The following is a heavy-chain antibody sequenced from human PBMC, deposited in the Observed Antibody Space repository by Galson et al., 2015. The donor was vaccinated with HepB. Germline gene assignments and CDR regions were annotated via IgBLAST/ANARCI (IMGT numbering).Heavy chain of an antibody. J-gene: IGHJ4*02. D-gene: IGHD3-3*01. CDR2: ISYDGSNK. Sequence: SLRLSCAASGFTFSSYGMHWVRQAPGKGLEWVAVISYDGSNKYYADSVKGRFTISRDNSKNTLYLQMNSLRAEDTAVYYCAKTQQDYDFWSGYHFDYWGQGTLVTVSS. V-gene: IGHV3-30*18. CDR1: GFTFSSYG. CDR3: AKTQQDYDFWSGYHFDY.